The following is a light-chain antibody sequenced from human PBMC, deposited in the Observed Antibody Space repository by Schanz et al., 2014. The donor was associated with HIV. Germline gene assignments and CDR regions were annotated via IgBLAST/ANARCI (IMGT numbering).Light chain of an antibody. CDR2: AAS. V-gene: IGKV1-16*01. CDR1: QDISNY. Sequence: DIQMTQSPSSLSASVGDRVTITCQASQDISNYLNWYQQKPGKAPKLLIYAASTLQSGVPSRFSGTGSGTDFTLTISSLQPEDFATYYCQQYKDNSLHTFGQGTKVEIK. J-gene: IGKJ2*01. CDR3: QQYKDNSLHT.